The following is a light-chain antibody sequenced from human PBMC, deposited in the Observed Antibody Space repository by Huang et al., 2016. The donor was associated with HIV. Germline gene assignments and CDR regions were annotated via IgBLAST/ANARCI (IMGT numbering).Light chain of an antibody. V-gene: IGKV3D-15*01. CDR1: QNVRSN. CDR3: QQYDNWPPGLT. J-gene: IGKJ4*01. CDR2: DTS. Sequence: EIVMTQSPATLSVSPGGGATLSCRASQNVRSNLAWYQQTPGQAPRLLIYDTSTRASGVPARFSVSWSGTEFTLTISGLQFEDFAVYYCQQYDNWPPGLTFGGGTKVEI.